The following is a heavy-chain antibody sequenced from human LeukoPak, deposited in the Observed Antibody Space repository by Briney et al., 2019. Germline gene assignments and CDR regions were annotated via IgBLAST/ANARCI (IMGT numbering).Heavy chain of an antibody. CDR1: GFTLSSYA. CDR3: AKGIYSSGWSYFDY. Sequence: GGSLRHSCAPSGFTLSSYAMSCVRPPPGKGLEWVSAISGSGGSTYYADSVKGRFTISRDNSKNTLYLQMNSLRAEDTAVYYCAKGIYSSGWSYFDYWGHGTLVTVSS. CDR2: ISGSGGST. J-gene: IGHJ4*01. D-gene: IGHD6-19*01. V-gene: IGHV3-23*01.